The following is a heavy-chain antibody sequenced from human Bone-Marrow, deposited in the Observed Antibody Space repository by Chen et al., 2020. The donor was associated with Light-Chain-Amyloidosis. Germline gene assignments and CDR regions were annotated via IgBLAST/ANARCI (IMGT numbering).Heavy chain of an antibody. CDR3: ARRRDGYNFDY. CDR2: IYPDDSDA. CDR1: GYTFPNYW. Sequence: EQSGPEVKKPGESLKISCMGSGYTFPNYWIGWVRQMPGKGLEWMGVIYPDDSDARYSPSFEGQVTISADKSITTAYLQWRSLKASDTAMYYCARRRDGYNFDYWGQGTLVTVSS. J-gene: IGHJ4*02. D-gene: IGHD5-12*01. V-gene: IGHV5-51*01.